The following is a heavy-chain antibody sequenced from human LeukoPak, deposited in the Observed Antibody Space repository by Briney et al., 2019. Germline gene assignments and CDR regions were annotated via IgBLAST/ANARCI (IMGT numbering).Heavy chain of an antibody. J-gene: IGHJ5*02. CDR2: MNPNTGRT. CDR3: ARDPTNRYCSGGSCYSRWFDP. D-gene: IGHD2-15*01. CDR1: RYTFTSYD. Sequence: ASVKVSCKASRYTFTSYDINWVREAAGQGLEWMGWMNPNTGRTGFAQKFQGRLTMTRDTSISTAYMELSSLRSDDTAVYCCARDPTNRYCSGGSCYSRWFDPWGQGTLVTVSS. V-gene: IGHV1-8*01.